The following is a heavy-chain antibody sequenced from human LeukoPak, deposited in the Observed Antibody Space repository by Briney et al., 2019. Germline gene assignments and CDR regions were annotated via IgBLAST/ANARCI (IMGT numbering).Heavy chain of an antibody. J-gene: IGHJ4*02. V-gene: IGHV3-20*04. D-gene: IGHD2-2*01. CDR2: INWSGGST. Sequence: PGGSLRLSCTASGFFPHEHGMSWVRHVPGKGLEWVSGINWSGGSTGYADPLRGRFTISRDNAKNSLYLQMDSLRAEDTALYYCARAPITSPFYFDYWGQGTLVTVSS. CDR3: ARAPITSPFYFDY. CDR1: GFFPHEHG.